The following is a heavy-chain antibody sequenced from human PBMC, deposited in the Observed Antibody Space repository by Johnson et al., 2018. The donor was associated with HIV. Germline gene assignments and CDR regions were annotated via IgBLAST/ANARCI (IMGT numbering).Heavy chain of an antibody. V-gene: IGHV3-20*04. CDR2: INWNGGST. J-gene: IGHJ3*02. CDR3: ARDPGSSWTDAFDI. CDR1: GFTFDDYG. Sequence: VQLVESGGGVVRPGGSLRLSCAASGFTFDDYGMSWVRQAPGKGLEWVSGINWNGGSTGYADSVKGRFTISRDNSKNTLYLQMNSLRVEDTAVYYCARDPGSSWTDAFDIWGQGTLVTVSS. D-gene: IGHD6-13*01.